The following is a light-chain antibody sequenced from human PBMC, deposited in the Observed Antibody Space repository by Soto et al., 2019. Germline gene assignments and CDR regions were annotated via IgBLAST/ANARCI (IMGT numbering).Light chain of an antibody. CDR1: QSISSW. V-gene: IGKV1-5*01. J-gene: IGKJ5*01. CDR3: QDYNRYPIT. CDR2: DAS. Sequence: IQMAACPSTLSAAVGDSVPITCRASQSISSWLAWYQQKPGKAPKLLIYDASSLESGVPSRFSGSGSGTEFTLTISSLHPDDPATHSIQDYNRYPITIGQGTRPEIK.